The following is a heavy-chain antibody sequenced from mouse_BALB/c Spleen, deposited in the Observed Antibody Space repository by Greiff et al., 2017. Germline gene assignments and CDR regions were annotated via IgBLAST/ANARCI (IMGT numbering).Heavy chain of an antibody. V-gene: IGHV5-6-5*01. CDR2: ISSGGST. D-gene: IGHD1-2*01. CDR3: ARGVTTAAENAMDY. Sequence: EVKLVESGGGLVKPGGSLKLSCAASGFTFSSYAMSWVRQTPEKRLEWVASISSGGSTYYPDSVKGRFTISRDNARNILYLQMSSLRSEDTAMYYCARGVTTAAENAMDYWGQGTSVTVSS. CDR1: GFTFSSYA. J-gene: IGHJ4*01.